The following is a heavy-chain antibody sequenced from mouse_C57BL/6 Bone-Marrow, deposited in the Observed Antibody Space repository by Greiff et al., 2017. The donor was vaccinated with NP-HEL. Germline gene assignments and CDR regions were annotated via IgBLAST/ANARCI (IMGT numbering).Heavy chain of an antibody. CDR2: LNPGSGGT. J-gene: IGHJ3*01. CDR3: TYYDYAFAY. CDR1: GYAFTNYL. Sequence: VQLQQSGAELVRPGTSVKVSCKASGYAFTNYLIEWVKQRPGQGLEWIGVLNPGSGGTNYNEKFKGKATLTADKSSSTAYMQLSSLTSEDSAVYFCTYYDYAFAYWGQGTLVTVSA. D-gene: IGHD2-4*01. V-gene: IGHV1-54*01.